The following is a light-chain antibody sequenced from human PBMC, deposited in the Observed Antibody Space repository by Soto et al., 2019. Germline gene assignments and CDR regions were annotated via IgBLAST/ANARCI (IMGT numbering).Light chain of an antibody. J-gene: IGLJ2*01. V-gene: IGLV2-23*02. Sequence: QSVLTQPASVSGSPGQSITISCIGTSSDGGSYNLVSWYQQHPGKAPKVLIYEVSERPSGVSNRFSGSKSGNTASLTISGLQAEDEAEYYCCSYAGSRTHVLFGGGTQLTVL. CDR2: EVS. CDR3: CSYAGSRTHVL. CDR1: SSDGGSYNL.